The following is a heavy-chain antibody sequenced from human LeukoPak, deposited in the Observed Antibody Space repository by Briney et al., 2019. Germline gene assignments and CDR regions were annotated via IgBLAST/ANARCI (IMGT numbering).Heavy chain of an antibody. CDR1: GFTFSDYY. V-gene: IGHV3-11*04. J-gene: IGHJ4*02. D-gene: IGHD3-3*01. CDR2: ISSSGSTI. Sequence: PGGSLRLSCAASGFTFSDYYMNWIRQAPGKGLEWVSYISSSGSTIYYADSVKGRFTISRDNAKNSLYLQMNSLRAEDTAVYYCAKTRAHPAIFGVVTHFDYWGQGTLVTVSS. CDR3: AKTRAHPAIFGVVTHFDY.